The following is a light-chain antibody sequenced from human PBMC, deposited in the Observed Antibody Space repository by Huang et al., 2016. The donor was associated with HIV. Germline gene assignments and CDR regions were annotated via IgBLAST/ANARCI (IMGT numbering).Light chain of an antibody. V-gene: IGKV1-5*03. CDR2: RTS. CDR3: QQYRNYST. J-gene: IGKJ5*01. CDR1: QNIDDY. Sequence: DIQMTQSPSTLSASVGDIVNIACRASQNIDDYLAWYQQKPGGVPNVLIDRTSTVQIGVPSMFSGSMSETRFTLTINGLQPDDFATYYCQQYRNYSTFGQGTRL.